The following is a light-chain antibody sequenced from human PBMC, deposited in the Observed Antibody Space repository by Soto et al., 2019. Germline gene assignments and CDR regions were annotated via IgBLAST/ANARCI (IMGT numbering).Light chain of an antibody. J-gene: IGKJ2*01. CDR1: QSIDNTY. CDR3: HQYSSSPPYT. Sequence: EVVMTQSPGTLSLSPGERATLSCRASQSIDNTYLAWYQQRPGQAPRLLIYGSSARATGIPDRFSGSGSGTDFTLTISRLQSEDFAVYYCHQYSSSPPYTFGQGTKLEI. CDR2: GSS. V-gene: IGKV3-20*01.